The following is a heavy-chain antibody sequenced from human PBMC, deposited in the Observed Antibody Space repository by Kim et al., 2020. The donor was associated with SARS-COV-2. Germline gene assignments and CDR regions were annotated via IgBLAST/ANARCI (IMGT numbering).Heavy chain of an antibody. CDR3: ARNIGITMIVVVTGWFDP. CDR2: IYYSGST. D-gene: IGHD3-22*01. V-gene: IGHV4-31*03. Sequence: SETLSLTCTVSGGSISSGGYYWSWIRQHPGKGLEWIGYIYYSGSTYYNPSLKSRVTISVDTSKNQFSLKLSSVTPADTAVYYCARNIGITMIVVVTGWFDPWGQGTLVTVSS. J-gene: IGHJ5*02. CDR1: GGSISSGGYY.